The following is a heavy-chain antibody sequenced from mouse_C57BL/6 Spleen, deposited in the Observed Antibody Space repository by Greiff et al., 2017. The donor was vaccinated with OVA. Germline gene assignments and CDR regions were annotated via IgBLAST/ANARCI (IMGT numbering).Heavy chain of an antibody. CDR2: ISYDGSN. CDR1: GYSITSGYY. Sequence: DVKLVESGPGLVKPSQSLSLTCSVTGYSITSGYYWNWIRQFPGNKLEWMGYISYDGSNNYNPSLKNRISITRDTSKNQFFLKLNSVTTEDTATYYCARAELTAFDYWGQGTTLTVSS. D-gene: IGHD4-1*01. V-gene: IGHV3-6*01. J-gene: IGHJ2*01. CDR3: ARAELTAFDY.